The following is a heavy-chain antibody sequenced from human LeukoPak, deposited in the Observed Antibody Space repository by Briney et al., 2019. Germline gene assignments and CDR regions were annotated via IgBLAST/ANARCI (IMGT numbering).Heavy chain of an antibody. CDR1: GDSISSYY. CDR2: VYYSGRT. J-gene: IGHJ4*02. Sequence: SETLSLTCTVSGDSISSYYWSWIRQPPGKGLEWLGYVYYSGRTNYNPSLKSRVTISVDTSKNQFSLKLSSVTAADTAVYYCASYALDCSSTSCYAGFDYWGQGTLVTVSS. V-gene: IGHV4-59*01. D-gene: IGHD2-2*01. CDR3: ASYALDCSSTSCYAGFDY.